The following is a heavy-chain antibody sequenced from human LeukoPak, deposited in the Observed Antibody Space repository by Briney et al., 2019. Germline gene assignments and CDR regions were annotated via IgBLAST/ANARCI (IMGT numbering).Heavy chain of an antibody. V-gene: IGHV3-7*01. J-gene: IGHJ6*03. D-gene: IGHD2-15*01. CDR1: GITFSKYW. CDR2: MKHDGNEK. Sequence: GGSLRLSCVDSGITFSKYWMNWVRQAPGKGLEWVANMKHDGNEKHYVDSVEGRFTISRDNAKSSLYLQMNNLRAEDTAVYYCARDLGGYPFFMDVWGKGITVTVSS. CDR3: ARDLGGYPFFMDV.